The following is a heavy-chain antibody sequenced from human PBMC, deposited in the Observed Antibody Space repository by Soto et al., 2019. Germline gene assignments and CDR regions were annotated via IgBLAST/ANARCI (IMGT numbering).Heavy chain of an antibody. CDR1: GYSISSGYY. J-gene: IGHJ6*02. CDR2: IYHSGST. V-gene: IGHV4-38-2*01. D-gene: IGHD2-2*02. CDR3: ARATGQLLYISYYYGMDV. Sequence: PSETLSLTCAVSGYSISSGYYWGWIRQPPGKGLEWIGSIYHSGSTYYNLSLKSRVTISVDTSKNQFSLKLSSVTAADTAVYYCARATGQLLYISYYYGMDVWGQGTTVTVSS.